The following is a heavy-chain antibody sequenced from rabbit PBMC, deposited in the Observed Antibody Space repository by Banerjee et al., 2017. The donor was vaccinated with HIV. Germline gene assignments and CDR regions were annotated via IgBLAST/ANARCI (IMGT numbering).Heavy chain of an antibody. J-gene: IGHJ6*01. V-gene: IGHV1S40*01. D-gene: IGHD7-1*01. CDR1: GFSFSSSHY. CDR2: IHAATGSA. CDR3: ARDYTAKRWYLDL. Sequence: QSLEESGGDLVKPGASLTLTCTASGFSFSSSHYMCWVRQAPGKGLEWIACIHAATGSAYYANWAKGRFTISKASSTTVTLQMTSLTAADTATYFCARDYTAKRWYLDLWGPGTLVTVS.